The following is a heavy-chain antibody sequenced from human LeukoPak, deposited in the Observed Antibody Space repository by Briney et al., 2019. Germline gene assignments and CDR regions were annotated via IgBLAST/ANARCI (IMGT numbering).Heavy chain of an antibody. CDR2: INHSGST. CDR1: GGSFSGYY. V-gene: IGHV4-34*01. J-gene: IGHJ5*02. CDR3: ARGAPRKDIVVVVATAGSWFDP. Sequence: SETLSLTCAVYGGSFSGYYWSWIRQPPGKGLEWMGEINHSGSTNYNPSLKSRVTISVDTSKNQFSLKLSSVTAADTAVYYCARGAPRKDIVVVVATAGSWFDPWGQGTLVTVSS. D-gene: IGHD2-15*01.